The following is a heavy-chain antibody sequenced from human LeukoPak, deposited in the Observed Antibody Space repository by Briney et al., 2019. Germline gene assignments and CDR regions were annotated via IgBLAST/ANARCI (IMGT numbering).Heavy chain of an antibody. J-gene: IGHJ4*02. CDR1: GYTFTSYD. CDR2: MNPNSGNT. CDR3: ARVRYSSGWWLIDY. D-gene: IGHD6-19*01. Sequence: GVSVKVSCKASGYTFTSYDINWVRQATGQGLEWMGWMNPNSGNTGYAQKFQGRVTMTRNTSISTAYMELSSLRSEDTAVYYCARVRYSSGWWLIDYWGQGTLVTVSS. V-gene: IGHV1-8*01.